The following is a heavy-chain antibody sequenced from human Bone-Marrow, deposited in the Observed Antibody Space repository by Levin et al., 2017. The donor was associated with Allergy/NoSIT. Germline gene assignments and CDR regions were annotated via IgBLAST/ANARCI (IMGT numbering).Heavy chain of an antibody. V-gene: IGHV3-21*01. CDR3: ARGAKYNILTGFRTKRNGMDV. D-gene: IGHD3-9*01. CDR2: ISAVNSYI. Sequence: PGGSLRLSCAASGFTFSSYSLAWVRQAPGRGLEWVASISAVNSYIHYADSVRGRFTISRDNAKSSLYLQMNSLRAEDTAVYHCARGAKYNILTGFRTKRNGMDVWGQGTTVTVSS. J-gene: IGHJ6*02. CDR1: GFTFSSYS.